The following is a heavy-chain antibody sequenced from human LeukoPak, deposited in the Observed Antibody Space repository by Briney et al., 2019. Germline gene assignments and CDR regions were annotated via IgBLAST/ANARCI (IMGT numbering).Heavy chain of an antibody. V-gene: IGHV4-34*01. CDR3: ARQSSSYYYYYYMDV. D-gene: IGHD6-6*01. J-gene: IGHJ6*03. Sequence: SETLSLTCAVYGGSFSGYYWSWIRQPPGKGLEWIGEINHSRSTNYNPSLKSRVTISVDTSKNQFSLKLSSVTAADTAVYYCARQSSSYYYYYYMDVWGKGTTVTVSS. CDR1: GGSFSGYY. CDR2: INHSRST.